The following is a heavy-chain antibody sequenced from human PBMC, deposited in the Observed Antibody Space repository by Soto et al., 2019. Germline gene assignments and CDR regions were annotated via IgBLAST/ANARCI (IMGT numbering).Heavy chain of an antibody. Sequence: PGGSLRLSCTASGFTFGDYAMSWVRQAPGKGLEWVGFIRSKAYGGTTEYAASVKGRFTISRDDSKSIAYLQMNSLKTEDTAVYYCTRVGIAVAGTQRNYWGQGTLVTVSS. J-gene: IGHJ4*02. D-gene: IGHD6-19*01. V-gene: IGHV3-49*04. CDR2: IRSKAYGGTT. CDR3: TRVGIAVAGTQRNY. CDR1: GFTFGDYA.